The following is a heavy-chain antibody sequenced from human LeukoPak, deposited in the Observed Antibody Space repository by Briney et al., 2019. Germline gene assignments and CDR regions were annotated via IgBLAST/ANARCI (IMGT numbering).Heavy chain of an antibody. CDR2: IYYSGST. V-gene: IGHV4-59*01. CDR1: GGSISSYY. J-gene: IGHJ2*01. D-gene: IGHD6-6*01. CDR3: ARDRPGSYWYFDL. Sequence: SETLSLTCTVSGGSISSYYWSWIRQPPGKGLEWIGYIYYSGSTNYNPSLKSRVTISVDTSKNQFSLKLSSVTAADTAVYYCARDRPGSYWYFDLWGRGTLVTVSS.